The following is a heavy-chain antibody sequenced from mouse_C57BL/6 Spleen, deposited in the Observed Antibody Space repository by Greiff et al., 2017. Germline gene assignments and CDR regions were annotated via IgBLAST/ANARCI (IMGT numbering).Heavy chain of an antibody. V-gene: IGHV1-82*01. CDR1: GYAFSSSW. J-gene: IGHJ2*01. CDR3: ARKLRLLYFDY. Sequence: QVQLKESGPELVKPGASVKISCKASGYAFSSSWMNWVKQRPGKGLEWIGRIYPGDGDTNYNGKFKGKATLTADKSSSTAYMQLSSLTSEDSAVYFCARKLRLLYFDYWGQGTTLTVSS. D-gene: IGHD3-2*02. CDR2: IYPGDGDT.